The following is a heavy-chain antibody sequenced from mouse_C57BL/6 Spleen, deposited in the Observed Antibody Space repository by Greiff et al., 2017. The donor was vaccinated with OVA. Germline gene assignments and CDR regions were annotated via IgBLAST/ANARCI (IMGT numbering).Heavy chain of an antibody. V-gene: IGHV2-2*01. CDR3: ARGDYYSNYCDY. J-gene: IGHJ2*01. D-gene: IGHD2-5*01. Sequence: QVQLKQSGPGLVQPSQCLSISCTVSGFSFTSYGVHWVRQSPGKGLEWLGVIWSGGSTDYNAALISRLCIRRAKSKSQIVFKRNSLQADDTAICYCARGDYYSNYCDYWGQGTTLTVSS. CDR1: GFSFTSYG. CDR2: IWSGGST.